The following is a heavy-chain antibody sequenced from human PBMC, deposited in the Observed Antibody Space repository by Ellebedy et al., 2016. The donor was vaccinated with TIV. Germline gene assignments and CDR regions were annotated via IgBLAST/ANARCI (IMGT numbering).Heavy chain of an antibody. D-gene: IGHD4-23*01. V-gene: IGHV5-51*01. Sequence: GESLKISCKGSGYRFTSYWIAWVRQMPGKGLEWMGIIHPGDSDIRYSPSFEGQVTISADKSISTAYLQWSSLKASDTAMYYCARRDYGGNPDWGQGTLVAVSS. J-gene: IGHJ4*02. CDR2: IHPGDSDI. CDR1: GYRFTSYW. CDR3: ARRDYGGNPD.